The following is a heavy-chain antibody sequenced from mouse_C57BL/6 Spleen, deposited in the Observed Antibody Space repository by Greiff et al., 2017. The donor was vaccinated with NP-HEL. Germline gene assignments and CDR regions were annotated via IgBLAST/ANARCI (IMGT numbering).Heavy chain of an antibody. CDR3: ARWDISSSYYFDY. CDR1: GYTFTSYG. Sequence: QVHVKQSGAELARPGASVKLSCKASGYTFTSYGISWVKQRTGQGLEWIGEIYPRSGNTYYNEKFKGKATLTADKSSSTAYMELRSLTSEDSAVYFCARWDISSSYYFDYWGQGTTLTVSS. J-gene: IGHJ2*01. V-gene: IGHV1-81*01. CDR2: IYPRSGNT. D-gene: IGHD1-1*01.